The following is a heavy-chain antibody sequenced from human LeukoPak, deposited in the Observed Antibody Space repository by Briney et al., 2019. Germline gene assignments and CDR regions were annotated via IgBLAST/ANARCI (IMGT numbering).Heavy chain of an antibody. V-gene: IGHV4-39*07. CDR1: GGSISSSHYY. CDR3: AILPARDTYYYDTIGYYRPGVT. CDR2: IYYSGST. Sequence: SETLSLTCNVFGGSISSSHYYWGWIHQPPGKGLEWIGSIYYSGSTYYNPSLRTRVTFSVDTSKNQFSLKLSSVTAADTAVYYCAILPARDTYYYDTIGYYRPGVTWGQGTLVTVSS. D-gene: IGHD3-22*01. J-gene: IGHJ5*02.